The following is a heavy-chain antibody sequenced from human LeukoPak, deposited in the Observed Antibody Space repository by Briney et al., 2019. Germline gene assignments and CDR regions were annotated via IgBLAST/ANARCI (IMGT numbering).Heavy chain of an antibody. D-gene: IGHD2-15*01. V-gene: IGHV3-23*01. Sequence: GGSLRLSCAASGFTFSSYAMSWVRQAPGKGLEWVSAISGSGGSTYYADSVKGRFTISRDNSKNTLYLQMNSLRAEDTAVYYCAKLPGVVVAATDPFDYWGQGTLVTVSS. J-gene: IGHJ4*02. CDR2: ISGSGGST. CDR3: AKLPGVVVAATDPFDY. CDR1: GFTFSSYA.